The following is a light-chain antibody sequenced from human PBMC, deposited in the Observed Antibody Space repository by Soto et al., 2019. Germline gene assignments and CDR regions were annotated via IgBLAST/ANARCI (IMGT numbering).Light chain of an antibody. J-gene: IGKJ3*01. CDR1: QSISRW. Sequence: DIQMTQSPSTLSASVGDRVTITCRASQSISRWLAWYQQKPGKAPNLLISDASILEAGVPSRFSGSGSGTDFTFTISSLQPEDVATYYCQKCDYLPIFGPGTKVDIK. CDR3: QKCDYLPI. CDR2: DAS. V-gene: IGKV1-5*01.